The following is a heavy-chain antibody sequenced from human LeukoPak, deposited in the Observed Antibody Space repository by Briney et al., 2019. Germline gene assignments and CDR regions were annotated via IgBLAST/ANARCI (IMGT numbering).Heavy chain of an antibody. Sequence: GGSLRLSCAASGFTLSSYEMNWVRQAPGKGLEWVSYISSSGSTIYYADSVKGRFTISRDNAKNSLYLQMNSLRAEDTAVYYCARIGSGWGRAKYYFDYWGQGTLVTVSS. CDR2: ISSSGSTI. CDR1: GFTLSSYE. V-gene: IGHV3-48*03. CDR3: ARIGSGWGRAKYYFDY. D-gene: IGHD6-19*01. J-gene: IGHJ4*02.